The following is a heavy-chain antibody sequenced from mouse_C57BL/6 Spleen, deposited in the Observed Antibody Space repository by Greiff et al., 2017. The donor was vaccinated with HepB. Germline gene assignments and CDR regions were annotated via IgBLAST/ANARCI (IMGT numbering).Heavy chain of an antibody. J-gene: IGHJ4*01. V-gene: IGHV1-69*01. CDR1: GYTFTSYW. Sequence: VKLQQPGAELVMPGASVKLSCKASGYTFTSYWMHWVKQRPGQGLEWIGEIDPSDSYTNYNQKFKGKSTLTVDKSSSTAYMQLSSLTSEDSAVYYCARRGDYAHAMDYWGQGTSVTVSS. CDR2: IDPSDSYT. CDR3: ARRGDYAHAMDY. D-gene: IGHD2-4*01.